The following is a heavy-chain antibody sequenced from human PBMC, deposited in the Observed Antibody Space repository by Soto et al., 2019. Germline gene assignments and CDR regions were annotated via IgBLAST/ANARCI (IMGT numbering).Heavy chain of an antibody. Sequence: QVQLQESGPGLVKPSQTLSLTCTVSGGSITSDYSCWSWIRQPPGEGLEWIGHIFDSGTTYTNPSLRSQVALSLDTSKNPFSLTLGSVTAADTAVYYCARGPSGDKVHYWGQGALVTVSS. CDR2: IFDSGTT. V-gene: IGHV4-30-4*01. D-gene: IGHD7-27*01. J-gene: IGHJ4*02. CDR3: ARGPSGDKVHY. CDR1: GGSITSDYSC.